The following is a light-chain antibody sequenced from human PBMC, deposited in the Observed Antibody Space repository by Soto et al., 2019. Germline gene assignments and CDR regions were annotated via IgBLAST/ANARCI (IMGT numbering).Light chain of an antibody. CDR2: DTS. CDR1: QSISSS. V-gene: IGKV1-39*01. Sequence: DIQMTHSPSSLSASVGDRVTITCRASQSISSSLNWYQQKAGKAPELLIYDTSSLQSGVPPRFIGRGSGTAFNLTITSLQPEDFETYYCQQGYSTPRTFGQGTKVDIK. J-gene: IGKJ1*01. CDR3: QQGYSTPRT.